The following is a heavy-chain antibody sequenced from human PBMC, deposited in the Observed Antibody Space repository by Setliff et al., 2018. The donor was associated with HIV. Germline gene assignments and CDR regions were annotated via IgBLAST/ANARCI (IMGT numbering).Heavy chain of an antibody. CDR3: AKTVVGDSYALPNDGFDI. V-gene: IGHV4-34*01. D-gene: IGHD3-16*01. CDR1: GGSFSGYY. Sequence: PSETLSLTCAVYGGSFSGYYWSWIRRPPGKGLEWIGYIYYSGSTNYNPSLKSRATMSVDTSNNRFSLKLSSVTALDTAVYYCAKTVVGDSYALPNDGFDIWGQGTMVTVSS. J-gene: IGHJ3*02. CDR2: IYYSGST.